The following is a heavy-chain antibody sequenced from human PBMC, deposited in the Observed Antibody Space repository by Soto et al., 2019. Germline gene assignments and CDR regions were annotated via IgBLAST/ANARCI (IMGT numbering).Heavy chain of an antibody. CDR1: GYTDNTYG. CDR3: ATVNPYYYFDL. CDR2: ISAYNGNT. Sequence: QVQLVQSGTEVKKPGASVKVSCKASGYTDNTYGITWVRQAPGQGLEWMGWISAYNGNTNYAQTFQGRLTMTADTSTSPGYMELRSLTSDDTAVYYCATVNPYYYFDLWGRGTLVTVSS. D-gene: IGHD4-17*01. V-gene: IGHV1-18*01. J-gene: IGHJ2*01.